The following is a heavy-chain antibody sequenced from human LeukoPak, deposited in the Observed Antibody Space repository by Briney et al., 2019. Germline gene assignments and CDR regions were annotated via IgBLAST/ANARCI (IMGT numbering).Heavy chain of an antibody. CDR2: IKLDGSEK. CDR3: ARESGSPFDY. V-gene: IGHV3-7*03. Sequence: GGSLRLSCVASGFTFGKYWMSWVRQAPGKGLEWVANIKLDGSEKNYVDSVKGRFTISRDNAKNSLYLQMNSLRAEDTAVYYCARESGSPFDYWGQGTLVTVSS. J-gene: IGHJ4*02. D-gene: IGHD6-25*01. CDR1: GFTFGKYW.